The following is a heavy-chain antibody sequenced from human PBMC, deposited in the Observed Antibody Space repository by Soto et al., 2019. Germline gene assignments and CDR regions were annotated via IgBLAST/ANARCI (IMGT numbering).Heavy chain of an antibody. D-gene: IGHD4-17*01. V-gene: IGHV1-2*04. J-gene: IGHJ6*02. CDR1: GYTFTGYY. CDR3: ARDSTVTSNYYYYGMDV. CDR2: INPNSGGT. Sequence: ASVKVSCKASGYTFTGYYMHWVRQAPGQGLEWMGWINPNSGGTNYAQKFQGWVTMTRDTSISTAYMELSRLRSDDTAVYYCARDSTVTSNYYYYGMDVWGQGTTVTVSS.